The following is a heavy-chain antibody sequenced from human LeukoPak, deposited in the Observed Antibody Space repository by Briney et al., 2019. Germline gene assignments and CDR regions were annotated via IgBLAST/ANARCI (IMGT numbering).Heavy chain of an antibody. CDR3: ARGNSSSWPLDY. CDR1: GGSISSYY. V-gene: IGHV4-59*08. CDR2: IYHTGSS. Sequence: PSETLSLTCTVSGGSISSYYWSWIRQPPGKGLEWIGYIYHTGSSNYNPSLKSRLTMSVDTSKNQFSLKMSSVTAADTAVYYCARGNSSSWPLDYWGQGTLVTVSS. D-gene: IGHD6-13*01. J-gene: IGHJ4*02.